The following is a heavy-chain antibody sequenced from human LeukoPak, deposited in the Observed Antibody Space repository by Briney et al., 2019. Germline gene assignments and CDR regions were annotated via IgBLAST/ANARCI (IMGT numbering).Heavy chain of an antibody. J-gene: IGHJ4*02. CDR2: IYYSGIT. Sequence: NPSETLSLTCTVSGGSISSYYWSWIRHPPGKGLEWIGYIYYSGITNYNPSLKSRVTISVDTSKNQFSLKLSSVTAADTAVYCCARGRSEYGDYGVDYWGQGTLVTVSS. CDR3: ARGRSEYGDYGVDY. CDR1: GGSISSYY. D-gene: IGHD4-17*01. V-gene: IGHV4-59*01.